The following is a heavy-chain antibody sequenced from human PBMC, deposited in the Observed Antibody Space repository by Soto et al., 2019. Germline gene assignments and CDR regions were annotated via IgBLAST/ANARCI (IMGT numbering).Heavy chain of an antibody. D-gene: IGHD1-1*01. CDR1: GYTFTSYD. J-gene: IGHJ4*02. Sequence: ASVKVSCKASGYTFTSYDIYWVRQATGQGLEWMGWMNPNTGNSAYAQKFQGRVTVTSDTSINTVHMELSSLRSEDTAVYYCARRAETNGWNGFGADKYYFDFWGQGTLVTVS. CDR2: MNPNTGNS. CDR3: ARRAETNGWNGFGADKYYFDF. V-gene: IGHV1-8*01.